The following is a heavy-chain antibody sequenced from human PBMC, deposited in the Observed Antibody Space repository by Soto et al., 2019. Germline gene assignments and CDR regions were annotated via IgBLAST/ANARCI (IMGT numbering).Heavy chain of an antibody. CDR3: AKARAVAGTNFDY. Sequence: GGSLRLSCAASGFTFGSYAMSWVRQAPGKGLEWVSAISGSGGSTYYADSVKGRFTISRDNSKNTLYLQMNSLRAEDTAVYYCAKARAVAGTNFDYWGQGTLVTVSS. CDR2: ISGSGGST. J-gene: IGHJ4*02. V-gene: IGHV3-23*01. CDR1: GFTFGSYA. D-gene: IGHD6-19*01.